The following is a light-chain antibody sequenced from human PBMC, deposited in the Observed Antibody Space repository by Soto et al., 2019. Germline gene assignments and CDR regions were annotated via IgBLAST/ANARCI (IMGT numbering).Light chain of an antibody. CDR2: GAS. CDR1: ESVSTN. V-gene: IGKV3-11*01. CDR3: QQRSNWPPLIT. J-gene: IGKJ5*01. Sequence: EIAMTQSPATLSLATGERVTLSCRASESVSTNLAWYQQKAGQAPRLLIYGASTRATGIPARFSGSGSGTDFTLTISSLEPEDFAVYYCQQRSNWPPLITFGQGTRLEIK.